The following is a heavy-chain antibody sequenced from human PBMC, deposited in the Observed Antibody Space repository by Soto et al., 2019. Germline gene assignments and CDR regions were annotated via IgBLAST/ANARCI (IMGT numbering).Heavy chain of an antibody. CDR2: ISGSGGST. Sequence: GGSLRLSCAASGFTFSSYAMSWVRQAPGKGLEWVSAISGSGGSTYYSDSVKGRFTISRDNSKNTLYLQMNSLRAEDTAVYYCAIYDSSGYYYFQHWGQGTLVTVSS. D-gene: IGHD3-22*01. V-gene: IGHV3-23*01. CDR3: AIYDSSGYYYFQH. CDR1: GFTFSSYA. J-gene: IGHJ1*01.